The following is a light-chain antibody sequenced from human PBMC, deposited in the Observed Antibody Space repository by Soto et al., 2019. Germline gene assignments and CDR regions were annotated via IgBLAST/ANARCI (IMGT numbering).Light chain of an antibody. Sequence: EIVLTQSPGTLSLSPWERATLSCRASQSVSSSYLAWYQQKPEQDPRLLIYGASSRATGIPDRFSGSGSGTDVPLTISRLEPEELAAYYCHQYGSSPPYTFGQGNKLEIK. CDR1: QSVSSSY. J-gene: IGKJ2*01. V-gene: IGKV3-20*01. CDR3: HQYGSSPPYT. CDR2: GAS.